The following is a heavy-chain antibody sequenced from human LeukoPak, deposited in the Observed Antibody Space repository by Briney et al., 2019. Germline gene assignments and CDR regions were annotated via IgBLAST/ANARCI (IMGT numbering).Heavy chain of an antibody. CDR3: ARESAPVFWFDP. Sequence: PSETLSLTCTVSGGSISSGSYYWSWIRQPAGKGLEWIGRIYTSGSTNYNPSLKSRVTISVDTSKNQFSLKLSSVTAADTAVYYCARESAPVFWFDPWGQGTLVTVSS. D-gene: IGHD1-14*01. CDR1: GGSISSGSYY. J-gene: IGHJ5*02. V-gene: IGHV4-61*02. CDR2: IYTSGST.